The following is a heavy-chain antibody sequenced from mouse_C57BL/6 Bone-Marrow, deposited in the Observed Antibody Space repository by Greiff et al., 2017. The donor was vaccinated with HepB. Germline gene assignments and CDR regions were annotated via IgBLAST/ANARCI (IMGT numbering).Heavy chain of an antibody. J-gene: IGHJ2*01. CDR2: IWRGGST. D-gene: IGHD2-3*01. V-gene: IGHV2-2*01. CDR3: AREDGGY. Sequence: VKLQESGPGLVQPSQSLSITCTVSGFSLTSYGVHWVRQSPGKGLEWLGVIWRGGSTDYNAAFISRLSISKDNSKSQVFFKMNSLQADDTAIYYCAREDGGYWGQGTTLTVSS. CDR1: GFSLTSYG.